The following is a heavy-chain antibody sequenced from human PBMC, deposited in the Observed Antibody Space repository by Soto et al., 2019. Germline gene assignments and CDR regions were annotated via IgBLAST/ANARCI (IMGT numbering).Heavy chain of an antibody. J-gene: IGHJ6*02. CDR3: ARICTGGTCYYYGREV. CDR2: IWYDGSHK. CDR1: GFTFSTYG. Sequence: QVQLVESGGGVVQPGTSLRLSCAASGFTFSTYGMHWVRQAPGKGLEWVAVIWYDGSHKYYTESVKGRFTISRDNSKNTLYLQMNSLRAEDTAVYYCARICTGGTCYYYGREVWGQGTTVTVSS. D-gene: IGHD2-8*02. V-gene: IGHV3-33*01.